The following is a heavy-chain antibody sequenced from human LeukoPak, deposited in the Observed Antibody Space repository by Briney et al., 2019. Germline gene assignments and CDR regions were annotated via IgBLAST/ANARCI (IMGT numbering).Heavy chain of an antibody. J-gene: IGHJ4*02. CDR3: ATDFNWAWNY. V-gene: IGHV3-30*02. CDR1: GFRLSTYG. D-gene: IGHD7-27*01. CDR2: IRNVGNDK. Sequence: PGGSLRLSCVVSGFRLSTYGMHWVRQAPGKGLEWVSFIRNVGNDKYYAQSVKGRFTISRDDSKNTQHLQMNSLRGEDTAVYYCATDFNWAWNYWGQGTLVTVSS.